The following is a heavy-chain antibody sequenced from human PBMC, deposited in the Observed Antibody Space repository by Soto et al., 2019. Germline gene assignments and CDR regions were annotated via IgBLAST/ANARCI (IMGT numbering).Heavy chain of an antibody. D-gene: IGHD2-2*02. CDR2: IWFDGSQQ. J-gene: IGHJ4*02. Sequence: ESGGGVVPPGRSLRLSCAASGFTFRGFGMHWVRQAPGKGLEWVAIIWFDGSQQRYADSVKGRFTISRDTSKNILYLQMNNLRPEDTAVYFCTRANTSPFDYWGQGTLVTVSS. CDR3: TRANTSPFDY. CDR1: GFTFRGFG. V-gene: IGHV3-33*03.